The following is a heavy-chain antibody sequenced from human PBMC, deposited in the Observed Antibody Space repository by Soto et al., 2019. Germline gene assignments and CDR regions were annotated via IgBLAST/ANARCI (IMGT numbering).Heavy chain of an antibody. CDR2: ISRNGDKT. J-gene: IGHJ4*02. D-gene: IGHD6-19*01. CDR1: GFPVSTHG. V-gene: IGHV3-30*03. Sequence: PVGSLRPSCSFSGFPVSTHGMHLVRQALGKGLELVAVISRNGDKTYYAESVKGRFTISRDSSKNTLYLQMGSLRAEDMAVYYCARARYSSDWLPFEYWGQGTLVTVSS. CDR3: ARARYSSDWLPFEY.